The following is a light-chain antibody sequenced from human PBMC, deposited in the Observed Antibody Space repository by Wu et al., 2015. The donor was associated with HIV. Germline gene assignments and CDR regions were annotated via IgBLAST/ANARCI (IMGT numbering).Light chain of an antibody. CDR2: DAS. CDR3: QHRSTWPLT. V-gene: IGKV3-11*01. Sequence: EIVLTQSPATLSLSPGERATLSCRASQVISNSLAWFLQKPGQAPRLLIFDASNRATGIPARFSGSGSGTDFTLTISSLEPEDFAVYYCQHRSTWPLTFGQGTRLEIK. J-gene: IGKJ5*01. CDR1: QVISNS.